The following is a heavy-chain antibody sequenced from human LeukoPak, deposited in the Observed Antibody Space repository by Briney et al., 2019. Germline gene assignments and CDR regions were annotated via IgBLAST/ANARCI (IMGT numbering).Heavy chain of an antibody. Sequence: ASVKVSCKASGYTFTGYYMHWVRQAPGQGLEWMGWINPNSGGTNYAQKFQGRVTMTRDTSISTAYMELSGLSSVTAADTAVYYCARVGSGCFDYWGQGTLVTVSS. J-gene: IGHJ4*02. D-gene: IGHD6-19*01. CDR1: GYTFTGYY. V-gene: IGHV1-2*02. CDR3: ARVGSGCFDY. CDR2: INPNSGGT.